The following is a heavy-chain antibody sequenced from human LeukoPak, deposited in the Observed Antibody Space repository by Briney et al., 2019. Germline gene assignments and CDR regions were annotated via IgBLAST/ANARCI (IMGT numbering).Heavy chain of an antibody. CDR1: GGSISSYY. Sequence: PSETLSLTCTVSGGSISSYYWSWIRQPPGKGLEWIGYIYYSGSTNYNPSLKSRVTISVDTSKNQFSLKLSSVTAADTAVYYCARSLADYYGSGSYYTFDYWGQGTLVTVSS. V-gene: IGHV4-59*01. J-gene: IGHJ4*02. D-gene: IGHD3-10*01. CDR2: IYYSGST. CDR3: ARSLADYYGSGSYYTFDY.